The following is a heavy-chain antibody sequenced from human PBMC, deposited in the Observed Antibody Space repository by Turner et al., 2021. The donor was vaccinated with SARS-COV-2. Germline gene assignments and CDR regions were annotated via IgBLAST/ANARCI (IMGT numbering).Heavy chain of an antibody. CDR1: GFTFSTYG. J-gene: IGHJ4*02. CDR3: AKQISYYGSGSLYYFDY. Sequence: QVQLVESVGGVVQPGRSLRLSCAASGFTFSTYGMHWVRQAPGKGLEWVAVISYDGSNKYYADSVRGRFTISRDNSKNTLYLQMNSLRAEDTAVYYCAKQISYYGSGSLYYFDYWGQGTLVTVSS. CDR2: ISYDGSNK. D-gene: IGHD3-10*01. V-gene: IGHV3-30*18.